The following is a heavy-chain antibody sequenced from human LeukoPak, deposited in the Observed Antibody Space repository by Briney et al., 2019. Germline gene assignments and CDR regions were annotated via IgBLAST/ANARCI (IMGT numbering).Heavy chain of an antibody. CDR3: AKTRAGKSSGRDPGWPMDY. CDR2: ISGSGGIT. D-gene: IGHD3-22*01. V-gene: IGHV3-23*01. J-gene: IGHJ4*02. CDR1: ALTFGSYA. Sequence: GGSLRLSCAASALTFGSYAIYWVRQAPGKGLQWVSGISGSGGITYFADSVKGRFTISRDNSRNTVYLQINSLRAEDTALYYCAKTRAGKSSGRDPGWPMDYWGQGTLVTVSS.